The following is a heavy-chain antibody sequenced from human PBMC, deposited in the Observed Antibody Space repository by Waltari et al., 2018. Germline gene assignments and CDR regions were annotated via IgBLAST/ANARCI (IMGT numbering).Heavy chain of an antibody. CDR1: GGTFSSYA. Sequence: QVQLVQSGAEVKKPGSSVKVSCKASGGTFSSYAISWVRRAPGQGPEWMGGIIPIFGTANDAQKFQGRVTITADESTSTAYMELSSLRSEDTAVYYCARDGLGIAAAGSYWYFDLWGRGTLVTVSS. CDR3: ARDGLGIAAAGSYWYFDL. D-gene: IGHD6-13*01. J-gene: IGHJ2*01. CDR2: IIPIFGTA. V-gene: IGHV1-69*01.